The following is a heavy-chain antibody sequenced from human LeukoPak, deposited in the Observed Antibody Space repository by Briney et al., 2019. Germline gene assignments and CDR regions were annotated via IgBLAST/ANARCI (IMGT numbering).Heavy chain of an antibody. V-gene: IGHV4-4*07. CDR3: ARGDTVTRGDYYMDV. D-gene: IGHD4-17*01. CDR1: GGSISSYY. CDR2: IYTSGST. J-gene: IGHJ6*03. Sequence: SETLSLTCTVSGGSISSYYWSWIRQPAGKGLEWIGRIYTSGSTNYNPSLKSRVTMSVDTSKNQFSLKLSSVTAADTAVYYCARGDTVTRGDYYMDVWGKGTTVTVSS.